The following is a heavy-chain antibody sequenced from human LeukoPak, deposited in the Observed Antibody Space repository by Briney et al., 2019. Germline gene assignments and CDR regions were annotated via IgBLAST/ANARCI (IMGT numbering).Heavy chain of an antibody. V-gene: IGHV3-7*01. CDR3: AGRSGSFDY. CDR2: IKQDGSKK. J-gene: IGHJ4*02. CDR1: GFTFSSFG. D-gene: IGHD3-10*01. Sequence: GGSLRLSCAASGFTFSSFGMHWVRKAPGKGLEWVANIKQDGSKKNYVDAVKGRFTISRDNAKNSLYLQMNSLRVEDTAVYYCAGRSGSFDYWGQGTLVTVSS.